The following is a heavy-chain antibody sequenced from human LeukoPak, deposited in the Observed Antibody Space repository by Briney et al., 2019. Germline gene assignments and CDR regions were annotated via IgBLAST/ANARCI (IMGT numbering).Heavy chain of an antibody. V-gene: IGHV3-30-3*01. CDR2: ISYDGSNK. D-gene: IGHD3-22*01. J-gene: IGHJ4*02. CDR1: GFTFSSYA. CDR3: ANLAVDYDSSGNIRG. Sequence: PGGSLRLSCAASGFTFSSYAMHWVRQAPGKGLEWVAVISYDGSNKYYADSVKGRFTISRDNSKNTLYLQMNSLRAEDTAVYYCANLAVDYDSSGNIRGWGQGTLVTVSS.